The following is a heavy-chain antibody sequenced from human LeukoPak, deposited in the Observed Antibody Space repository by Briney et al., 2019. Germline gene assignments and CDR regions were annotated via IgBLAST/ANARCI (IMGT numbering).Heavy chain of an antibody. CDR3: AREFSFGGPDY. CDR1: GFTFSSYA. V-gene: IGHV3-7*01. D-gene: IGHD4-23*01. CDR2: IKQDGSEK. Sequence: GGSLRLSCAASGFTFSSYAMSWVRQAPGKGLEWVANIKQDGSEKYYVDSVKGRFTISRDNAKNSLYLQMNSLRAEDTAVYYCAREFSFGGPDYWGQGTPVTVSS. J-gene: IGHJ4*02.